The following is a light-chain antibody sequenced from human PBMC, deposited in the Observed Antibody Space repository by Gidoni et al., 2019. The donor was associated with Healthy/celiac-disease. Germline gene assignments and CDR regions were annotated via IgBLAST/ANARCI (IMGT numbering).Light chain of an antibody. CDR3: QQYNSYPYN. Sequence: DIQMTQSPSTLSASVGDRVTITCRASQSISDWLAWYQQKPGKAPKLLIYKASSLESGVPSRFSGSGSGTEFALTISSLQPDDFATYYCQQYNSYPYNFGQXTKLEIK. CDR1: QSISDW. J-gene: IGKJ2*01. CDR2: KAS. V-gene: IGKV1-5*03.